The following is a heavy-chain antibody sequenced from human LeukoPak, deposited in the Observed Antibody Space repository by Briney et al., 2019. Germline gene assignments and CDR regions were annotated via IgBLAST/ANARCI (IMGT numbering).Heavy chain of an antibody. J-gene: IGHJ4*02. CDR2: INKDGSEI. V-gene: IGHV3-7*01. CDR3: ARGKVTY. CDR1: GFTFSNYW. Sequence: PGGSLRLSSAASGFTFSNYWMGWVRQAPGKGLEWVAHINKDGSEIYYVDSVKGRFTISRDNAKSSLSLQMNSLRVEDTAVYYCARGKVTYWGQGSLVTVSS.